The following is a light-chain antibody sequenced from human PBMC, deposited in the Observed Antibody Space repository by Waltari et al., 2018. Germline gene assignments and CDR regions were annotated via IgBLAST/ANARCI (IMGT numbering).Light chain of an antibody. CDR1: QSVSSTY. Sequence: EIVLTQSPGTLSLSPGERATLSCRASQSVSSTYLTWYQQKPGQAPRLLIYGASSRATGIPDRFSGSGSVTDFTLTISRLEPEDFAVYYCQQYVSSFTFGPGTKVDIK. CDR2: GAS. J-gene: IGKJ3*01. V-gene: IGKV3-20*01. CDR3: QQYVSSFT.